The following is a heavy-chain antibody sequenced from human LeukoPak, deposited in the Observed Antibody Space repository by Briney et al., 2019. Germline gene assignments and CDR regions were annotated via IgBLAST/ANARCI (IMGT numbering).Heavy chain of an antibody. CDR1: GDSVSSNSAA. CDR3: ARVTENYGSGRRHNYYYYYMDV. J-gene: IGHJ6*03. Sequence: SQTLSLTCAISGDSVSSNSAAWNWIRQSPSRGLEWLGRTYYRSKWYNDYAVSVKSRITINPDTSKNQFSLQLNSVTAADTAVYYCARVTENYGSGRRHNYYYYYMDVWGKGTTVTISS. D-gene: IGHD3-10*01. CDR2: TYYRSKWYN. V-gene: IGHV6-1*01.